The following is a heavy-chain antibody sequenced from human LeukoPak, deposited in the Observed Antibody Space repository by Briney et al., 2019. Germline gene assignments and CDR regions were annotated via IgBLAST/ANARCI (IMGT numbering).Heavy chain of an antibody. CDR1: GGSISRYY. CDR3: ARHDDILTGYPFDY. D-gene: IGHD3-9*01. Sequence: SETLSLTCTVSGGSISRYYWGWVRQPPGKGLGGVGYIYYSGSTNYNSSLKSRVTISVDTSKSQFSLKLSSVTAADTAVYYCARHDDILTGYPFDYWGQGTLVTVSS. J-gene: IGHJ4*02. CDR2: IYYSGST. V-gene: IGHV4-59*08.